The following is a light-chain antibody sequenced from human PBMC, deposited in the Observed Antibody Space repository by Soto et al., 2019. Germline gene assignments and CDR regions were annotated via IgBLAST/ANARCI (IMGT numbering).Light chain of an antibody. J-gene: IGKJ5*01. CDR1: QSISRY. CDR2: AAF. Sequence: DIQMTQSPSSLSASVGDRVTITCRASQSISRYLNWFQQKPGKAPKLLLYAAFSLQSGVPSRLSGSGSGTDFTLTISSLQPEDFATYYCQQSYSAPQVTFGQGTRLEIK. V-gene: IGKV1-39*01. CDR3: QQSYSAPQVT.